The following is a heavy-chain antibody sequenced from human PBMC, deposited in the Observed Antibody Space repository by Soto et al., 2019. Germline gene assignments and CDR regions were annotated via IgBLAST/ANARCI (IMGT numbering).Heavy chain of an antibody. V-gene: IGHV3-48*03. CDR2: INTAGSTK. Sequence: PGGSLRLSCAASGFTFSNFEMHWVRQAPGKGLEWGSYINTAGSTKYYAESVKGRFTISRDNARNSLFLQMNSLRAEDTAVYYCARAECSSPDCLTAYYSYGLDVWGQGAPVTVAS. J-gene: IGHJ6*02. CDR1: GFTFSNFE. D-gene: IGHD3-9*01. CDR3: ARAECSSPDCLTAYYSYGLDV.